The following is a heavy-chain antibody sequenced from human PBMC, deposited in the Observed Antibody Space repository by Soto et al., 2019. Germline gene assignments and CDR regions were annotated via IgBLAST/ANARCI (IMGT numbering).Heavy chain of an antibody. CDR3: AREDGGSIAARGDLNWFDP. CDR2: IYYSGST. J-gene: IGHJ5*02. Sequence: SETLSLTCTVSGGSISSYYWSWIRQPPGKGLEWIGYIYYSGSTNYRPSLKSRVTISVDTSKNQFSLKLSSVTAADTAVYYCAREDGGSIAARGDLNWFDPWGQGTLVTVSS. V-gene: IGHV4-59*12. D-gene: IGHD6-6*01. CDR1: GGSISSYY.